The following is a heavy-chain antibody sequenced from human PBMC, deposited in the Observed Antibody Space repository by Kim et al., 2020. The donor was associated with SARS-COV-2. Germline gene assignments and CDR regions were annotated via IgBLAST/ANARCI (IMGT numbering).Heavy chain of an antibody. Sequence: SETLSLTCAVYGGSFSGHYWSWIRQPPGKGLEWIGEINHSGSTNYNPSLKSRVTISVDTSKNQFSLKLSSVTAADTAVYYCARGGGRRYGYLLLGYGMDVWGQGTTVTVSS. J-gene: IGHJ6*02. V-gene: IGHV4-34*01. CDR3: ARGGGRRYGYLLLGYGMDV. CDR2: INHSGST. D-gene: IGHD5-18*01. CDR1: GGSFSGHY.